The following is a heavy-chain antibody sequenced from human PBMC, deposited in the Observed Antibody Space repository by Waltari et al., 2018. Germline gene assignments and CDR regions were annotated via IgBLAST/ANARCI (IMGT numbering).Heavy chain of an antibody. CDR1: GSSISSGYY. CDR2: IYHSGST. D-gene: IGHD3-3*01. J-gene: IGHJ4*02. Sequence: QVQLQESGPGLVKPSETLSLTCAVSGSSISSGYYWGWIRQPPGKGLEWIGSIYHSGSTYYNPSLKSRVTISVDTSKNQFSLKLSSVTAADTAVYYCARHRGIFGVVIIGWGQGTLVTISS. V-gene: IGHV4-38-2*01. CDR3: ARHRGIFGVVIIG.